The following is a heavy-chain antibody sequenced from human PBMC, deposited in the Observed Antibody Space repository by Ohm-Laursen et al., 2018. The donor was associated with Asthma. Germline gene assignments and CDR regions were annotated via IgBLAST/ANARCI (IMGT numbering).Heavy chain of an antibody. CDR3: ASLYGDPLYYYYGMDV. V-gene: IGHV1-2*06. CDR2: INPNSGGT. CDR1: GYTFTGYY. J-gene: IGHJ6*02. D-gene: IGHD4-17*01. Sequence: ASVKVSCKASGYTFTGYYMHWVRQAPGQGLEWMGRINPNSGGTNYAQKFQGRVTMTRDTSISTAYMELSRLRSDDTAVYYCASLYGDPLYYYYGMDVWGQGTTVTVSS.